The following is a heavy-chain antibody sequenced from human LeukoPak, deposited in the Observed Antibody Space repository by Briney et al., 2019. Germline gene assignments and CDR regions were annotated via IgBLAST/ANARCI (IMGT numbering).Heavy chain of an antibody. J-gene: IGHJ4*02. CDR3: AREEDRDGYNYGRVDY. Sequence: GGSLRLSCAASGFTFSDYHMSWIRQAPGKGLEWVSYISSSSSHANYADSVKGRFTISRDNAKNSLYLQMNSQRAEDTAVYYCAREEDRDGYNYGRVDYWGQGTLVTVSS. CDR2: ISSSSSHA. V-gene: IGHV3-11*05. D-gene: IGHD5-24*01. CDR1: GFTFSDYH.